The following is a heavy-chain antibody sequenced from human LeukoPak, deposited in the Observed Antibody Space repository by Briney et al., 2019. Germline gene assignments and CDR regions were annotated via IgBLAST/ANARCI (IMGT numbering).Heavy chain of an antibody. CDR1: GYSFNSYW. Sequence: GESLKIFCKGSGYSFNSYWIGWVRQMPGKGLEWMGIIYPGDSDTSYSPSFQGHVTISADKSISTAYLQWSSLKASDTAMYYCARREMPAEYFDNSGQGTLVTVSS. J-gene: IGHJ4*02. CDR3: ARREMPAEYFDN. V-gene: IGHV5-51*01. CDR2: IYPGDSDT. D-gene: IGHD2-2*01.